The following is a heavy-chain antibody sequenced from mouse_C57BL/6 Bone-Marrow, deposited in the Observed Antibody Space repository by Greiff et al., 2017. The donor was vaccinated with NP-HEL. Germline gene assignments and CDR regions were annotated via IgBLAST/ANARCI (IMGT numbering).Heavy chain of an antibody. Sequence: VQLQQSGPVLVKPWASVKMSCKASGYSFTDFYLNLVKQSYGKSLEWLGVIHPYNGGTSYNKKVKRKATLTVDKSSSTAYMERNSVTSEDYAVYDCAREGNWSMDDWGKGTSVTVSS. D-gene: IGHD2-1*01. CDR2: IHPYNGGT. V-gene: IGHV1-19*01. J-gene: IGHJ4*01. CDR1: GYSFTDFY. CDR3: AREGNWSMDD.